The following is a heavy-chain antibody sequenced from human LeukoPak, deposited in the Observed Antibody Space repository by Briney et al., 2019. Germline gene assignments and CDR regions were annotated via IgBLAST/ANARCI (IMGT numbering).Heavy chain of an antibody. V-gene: IGHV3-30-3*01. CDR2: ISYDGSNK. Sequence: GGSLRLSCAASGFTFSSYAMHWVRQAPGKGLEWVAVISYDGSNKYYADSVKGRFTISRDNSKNTLYLQMNSLRAEDTAVYYCARGVAWSVFDYWGQGTLVTVSS. J-gene: IGHJ4*02. CDR1: GFTFSSYA. CDR3: ARGVAWSVFDY. D-gene: IGHD3-3*01.